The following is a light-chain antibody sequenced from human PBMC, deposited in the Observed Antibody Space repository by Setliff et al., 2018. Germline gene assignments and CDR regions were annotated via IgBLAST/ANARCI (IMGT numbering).Light chain of an antibody. CDR3: SSYTSSSTPVV. V-gene: IGLV2-14*01. Sequence: QSALTQPASVSGSPGQSITISCTGTSSDVGGYNYVSWYQHHPGKAPKLMIYEVSNRPSGVSNRFSGSKSGNTASLTISGLQAEDEADYYCSSYTSSSTPVVFCGGTKVTVL. CDR2: EVS. J-gene: IGLJ2*01. CDR1: SSDVGGYNY.